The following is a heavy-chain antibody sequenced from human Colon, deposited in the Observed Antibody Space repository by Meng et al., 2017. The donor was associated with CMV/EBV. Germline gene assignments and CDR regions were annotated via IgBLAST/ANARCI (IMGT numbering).Heavy chain of an antibody. CDR2: INSDGSSI. Sequence: GGSLRLSCAASGFNFRTSRIHWVRQAPGKGLVWVSLINSDGSSISYADFVKGRFTISRDNARNTVFLQLNSVTADDTALYYCARDDFTTSSYDLWGQGTLVTVSS. V-gene: IGHV3-74*01. J-gene: IGHJ4*02. D-gene: IGHD3-16*01. CDR3: ARDDFTTSSYDL. CDR1: GFNFRTSR.